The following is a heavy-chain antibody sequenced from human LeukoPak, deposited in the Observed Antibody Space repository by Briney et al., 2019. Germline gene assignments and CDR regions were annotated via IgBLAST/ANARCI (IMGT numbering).Heavy chain of an antibody. D-gene: IGHD2-2*01. CDR3: GREDCSNVRCYGASDA. V-gene: IGHV3-69-1*02. CDR1: GFDFNYYA. Sequence: PGGSLRLSCVASGFDFNYYAMNWVRQAPGKGLDWVSSISAANHIYYSDSVKGRFSISRDNAGNALFLQMHSLRGEDTAVYYCGREDCSNVRCYGASDAWGQGTLVTVSS. CDR2: ISAANHI. J-gene: IGHJ5*02.